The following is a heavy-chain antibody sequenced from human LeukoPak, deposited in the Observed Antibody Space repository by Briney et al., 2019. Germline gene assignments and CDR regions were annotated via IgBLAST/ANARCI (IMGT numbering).Heavy chain of an antibody. V-gene: IGHV4-38-2*02. J-gene: IGHJ4*02. D-gene: IGHD5-18*01. CDR2: IYHSGST. Sequence: SETLSLTCAVSGHFISSGYYWGWIRQPPGKGLEWIGSIYHSGSTYYNPSLKSRVTISVDTSKNQFSLKLSSVTAADTAVYYCARDGYSYGFSLDYWGQGTLVTVSS. CDR1: GHFISSGYY. CDR3: ARDGYSYGFSLDY.